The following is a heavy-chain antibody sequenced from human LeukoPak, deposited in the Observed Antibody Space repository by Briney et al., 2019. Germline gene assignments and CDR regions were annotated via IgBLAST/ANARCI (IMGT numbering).Heavy chain of an antibody. Sequence: SVKVSCKASGGTFSSYAISWVRHAPGQGLEWMRGIIPIFGTANYAQKFQGRVTITADESTSTAYMELSSLRSEDTAVYYCARDLASPGGAHYYYYGMDVWGQGTTVTVSS. CDR2: IIPIFGTA. J-gene: IGHJ6*02. V-gene: IGHV1-69*13. CDR3: ARDLASPGGAHYYYYGMDV. CDR1: GGTFSSYA. D-gene: IGHD3-10*01.